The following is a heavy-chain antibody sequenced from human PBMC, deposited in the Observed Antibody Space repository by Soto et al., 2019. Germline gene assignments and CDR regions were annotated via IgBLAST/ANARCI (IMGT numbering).Heavy chain of an antibody. CDR2: ISWNSGSI. Sequence: EVQLVESGGGLVQPGRSLRLSCAASGFTFDDYAMHWVRQAPGKGLEWVSGISWNSGSIGYADSVKGRFTISRDNAKNSLYLQMNSLRAEDTALYYCATDLTDRIAAAGGDYWGQGTLVTVSS. CDR3: ATDLTDRIAAAGGDY. CDR1: GFTFDDYA. D-gene: IGHD6-13*01. J-gene: IGHJ4*02. V-gene: IGHV3-9*01.